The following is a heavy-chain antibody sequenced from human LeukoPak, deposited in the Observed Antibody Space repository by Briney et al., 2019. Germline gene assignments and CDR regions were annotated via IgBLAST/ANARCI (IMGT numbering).Heavy chain of an antibody. V-gene: IGHV1-69*06. CDR3: ARAPMNTNYLRHYYYYMDV. CDR2: IIPDLGTA. D-gene: IGHD4/OR15-4a*01. CDR1: GGTFSSYA. J-gene: IGHJ6*03. Sequence: ASVKVSCKASGGTFSSYAISWVRQAPGQGLEWMGGIIPDLGTAKYAQKFQGRVTITADKSTSTAYMELSSLRSEDTAVYYCARAPMNTNYLRHYYYYMDVWGKGTTVTVSS.